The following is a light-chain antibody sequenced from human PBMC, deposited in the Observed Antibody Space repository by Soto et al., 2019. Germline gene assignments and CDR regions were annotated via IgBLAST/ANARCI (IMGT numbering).Light chain of an antibody. CDR2: DVS. J-gene: IGKJ1*01. CDR3: QQYNTYCT. CDR1: QSISSW. Sequence: DIEMTQSPSTLSASGGGRAAITCRASQSISSWLAWYQQNPGNAPHLLIYDVSTFASGVPSRFSGSGSGTDFTLTISSLQPDDFATYYCQQYNTYCTFGQGTKGDIK. V-gene: IGKV1-5*01.